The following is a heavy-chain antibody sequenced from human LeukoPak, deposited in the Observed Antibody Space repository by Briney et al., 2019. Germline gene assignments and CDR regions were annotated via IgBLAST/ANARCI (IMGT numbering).Heavy chain of an antibody. V-gene: IGHV4-59*01. CDR2: SYDSGST. CDR3: ARVGGTNYYYYGMDV. J-gene: IGHJ6*02. Sequence: SETLSLTCSVSGGSISGYYWRWIRQPGGRVVGWVGYSYDSGSTNYNPSLKSRVTITADTSTNQFSLKLSSVTAADMAVYYCARVGGTNYYYYGMDVWGQGTTVTASS. CDR1: GGSISGYY. D-gene: IGHD3-10*01.